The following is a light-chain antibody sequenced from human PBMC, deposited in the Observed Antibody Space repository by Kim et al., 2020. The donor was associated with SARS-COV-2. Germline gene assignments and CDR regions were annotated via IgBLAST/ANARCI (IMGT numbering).Light chain of an antibody. V-gene: IGKV1-33*01. CDR2: DAS. J-gene: IGKJ4*01. CDR1: QDISNY. CDR3: QQYDNLP. Sequence: SLSASVGDRVTITCQASQDISNYLNWYQQKPGKAPKLLIYDASNLETGVPSRFSGSGSGTDFTFTISSLQPEDIATYYCQQYDNLPFGGGTKLEI.